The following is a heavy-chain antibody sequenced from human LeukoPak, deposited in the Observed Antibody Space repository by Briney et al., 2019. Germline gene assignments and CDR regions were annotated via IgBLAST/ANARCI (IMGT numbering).Heavy chain of an antibody. J-gene: IGHJ4*02. D-gene: IGHD3-22*01. CDR2: MFTNGDT. CDR3: ARRHYDRTGYYYVD. CDR1: GFTVSSNY. Sequence: GGSLSLSCAASGFTVSSNYMSWVRQAPGKGLEWVSVMFTNGDTNYADSVKGRFTISRDSFKNTLYLQMSSLRAEDTAVYFCARRHYDRTGYYYVDWGQGTLVTVSS. V-gene: IGHV3-66*04.